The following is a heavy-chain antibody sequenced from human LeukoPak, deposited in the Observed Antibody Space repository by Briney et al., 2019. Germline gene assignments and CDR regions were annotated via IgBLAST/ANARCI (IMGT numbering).Heavy chain of an antibody. CDR1: GASISGSGYY. D-gene: IGHD4-17*01. V-gene: IGHV4-39*07. J-gene: IGHJ3*01. CDR3: ARVGYATQRRVLSAVTIPTAGAFDV. Sequence: SETLSLTCAVSGASISGSGYYLGWIRQPPGKGLEWIGDIYHTGSTTYNPSLKSRVTISVDTSKKQFSLRLSSVTAADTAVYYCARVGYATQRRVLSAVTIPTAGAFDVWGQGTLVAVSS. CDR2: IYHTGST.